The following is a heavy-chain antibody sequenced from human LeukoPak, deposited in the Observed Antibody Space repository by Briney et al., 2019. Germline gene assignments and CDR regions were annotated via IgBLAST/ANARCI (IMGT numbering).Heavy chain of an antibody. J-gene: IGHJ4*02. V-gene: IGHV3-21*01. Sequence: MSGGSLRLSCAASGFTFSSYSMNWVRQAPGKGLEWVSSISSSSSYIYYADSVKGRFTISRDNAKNSLYLQMNSLRAEDTAVYYCARRAIGFGESGRCDYWGQGTLVTVSS. CDR2: ISSSSSYI. D-gene: IGHD3-10*01. CDR3: ARRAIGFGESGRCDY. CDR1: GFTFSSYS.